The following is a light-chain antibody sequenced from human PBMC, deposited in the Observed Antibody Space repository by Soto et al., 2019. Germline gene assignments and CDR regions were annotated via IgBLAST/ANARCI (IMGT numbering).Light chain of an antibody. V-gene: IGKV1-9*01. J-gene: IGKJ1*01. CDR1: QGISNF. CDR3: RQFHSYPRT. CDR2: AAS. Sequence: DIQLPQSPSFLSASVGDRVTITCRASQGISNFLAWYQQKPGKAPKLLIFAASSLQSGVPSRFSGSGSGTEFTLTITSLQPEDFATYCCRQFHSYPRTFGQGTKVDIK.